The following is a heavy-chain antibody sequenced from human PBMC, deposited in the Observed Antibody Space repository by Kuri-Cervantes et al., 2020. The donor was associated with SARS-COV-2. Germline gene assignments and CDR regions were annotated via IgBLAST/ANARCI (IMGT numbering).Heavy chain of an antibody. J-gene: IGHJ6*02. V-gene: IGHV4-38-2*02. CDR3: ARGDGRIAARTAGHYYGMNV. D-gene: IGHD6-6*01. CDR2: IYHSGST. CDR1: GYSISSGYY. Sequence: SETLSLTCTVSGYSISSGYYWGWIRQPPGKGLEWIGSIYHSGSTYYNPSLKSRVTISVDTSKNQFSLKLSSVTAADTAVYYCARGDGRIAARTAGHYYGMNVWGQGTAVTVSS.